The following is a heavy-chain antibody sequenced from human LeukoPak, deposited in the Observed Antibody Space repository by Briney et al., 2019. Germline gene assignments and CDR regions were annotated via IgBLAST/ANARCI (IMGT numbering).Heavy chain of an antibody. V-gene: IGHV4-61*02. CDR1: GDSISSGNYY. CDR2: IYISGTTTT. D-gene: IGHD3-22*01. J-gene: IGHJ3*02. CDR3: ARSPRSYYDPWDAFDI. Sequence: SETLSLTCTVSGDSISSGNYYWSWIRQPAGKGLEWIGRIYISGTTTTTYNSSLKSRLTISIDTSKNQFSLKLSSVTAADTAVYYCARSPRSYYDPWDAFDIWGQGTMVTVSS.